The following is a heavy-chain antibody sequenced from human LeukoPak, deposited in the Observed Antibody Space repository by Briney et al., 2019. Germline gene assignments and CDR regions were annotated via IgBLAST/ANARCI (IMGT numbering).Heavy chain of an antibody. CDR2: ISSRGSTI. CDR1: GFTFSSYE. J-gene: IGHJ2*01. D-gene: IGHD6-19*01. CDR3: AKGYSSGWYSRWYFDL. Sequence: QPGGSLRLSCAASGFTFSSYEMNWVRQAPGKGLEWVSYISSRGSTIYYADSVKGRFTISRDNAKNSLYLQMNSLRAEDTAVYYCAKGYSSGWYSRWYFDLWGRGTLVTVSS. V-gene: IGHV3-48*03.